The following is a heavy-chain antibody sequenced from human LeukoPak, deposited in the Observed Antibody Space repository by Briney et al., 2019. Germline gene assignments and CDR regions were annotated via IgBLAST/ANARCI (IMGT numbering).Heavy chain of an antibody. Sequence: PGGYLRLSCVASGFTFSDYYMSWVRQAPGKGLEWVSVFYSGGDTHYADSVKGRFTISRDNSKNTLYLQMNSLRAEDTAVYYCARDSTGYWYFDLWGRGTLVSVSS. CDR1: GFTFSDYY. CDR3: ARDSTGYWYFDL. CDR2: FYSGGDT. V-gene: IGHV3-53*01. J-gene: IGHJ2*01. D-gene: IGHD3-3*02.